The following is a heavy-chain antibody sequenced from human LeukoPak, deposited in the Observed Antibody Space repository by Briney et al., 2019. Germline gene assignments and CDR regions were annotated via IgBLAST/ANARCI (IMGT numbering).Heavy chain of an antibody. CDR3: ARIGIFSGFGEFTFDY. CDR2: MNPNSGNT. CDR1: GYTFTSYD. J-gene: IGHJ4*02. D-gene: IGHD3-10*01. V-gene: IGHV1-8*01. Sequence: ASVKVSCKASGYTFTSYDINWVRQATGQGLEWMGWMNPNSGNTGYAQKFQGRVTMTRNTSISTAYMELSSLRSEDTAVYYCARIGIFSGFGEFTFDYWGQGTLVTVSS.